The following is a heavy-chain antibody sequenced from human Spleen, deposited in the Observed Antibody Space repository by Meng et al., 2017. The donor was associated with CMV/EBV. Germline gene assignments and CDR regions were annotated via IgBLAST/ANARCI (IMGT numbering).Heavy chain of an antibody. V-gene: IGHV4-34*06. D-gene: IGHD2-21*01. CDR2: INHSGST. CDR1: GGSFSGYY. CDR3: VTTYCGGDCYPLGFDY. Sequence: SETLSLTCAVYGGSFSGYYWSWIRQPPGKGLEWIGEINHSGSTNYNPSLKSRVTISIDTSKNRFSLKLGSVTAADTAIYYCVTTYCGGDCYPLGFDYWGQGTLVTVSS. J-gene: IGHJ4*02.